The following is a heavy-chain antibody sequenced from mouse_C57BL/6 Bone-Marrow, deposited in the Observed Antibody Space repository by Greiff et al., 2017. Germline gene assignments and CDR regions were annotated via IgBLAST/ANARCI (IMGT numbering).Heavy chain of an antibody. D-gene: IGHD1-1*01. CDR3: AYGSYYYGSSSFFEY. J-gene: IGHJ2*01. CDR1: GYTFTSYL. V-gene: IGHV1-52*01. CDR2: IDPSDSET. Sequence: VQLQQPGAELVRPGSSVKLSCKASGYTFTSYLMHWVKQRPIQGLEWIGNIDPSDSETHYNQKFKDKATLTVDKSSSTAYMQLSSLTSEDSAVYYCAYGSYYYGSSSFFEYWGQGTTLTVSS.